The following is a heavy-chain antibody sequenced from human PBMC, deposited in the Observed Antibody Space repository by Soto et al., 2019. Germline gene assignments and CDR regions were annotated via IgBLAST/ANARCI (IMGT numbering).Heavy chain of an antibody. D-gene: IGHD1-26*01. V-gene: IGHV3-13*05. J-gene: IGHJ6*02. CDR3: ARAYLGRLPRRADYYYAMDV. CDR2: LGAARDP. CDR1: GFSFRDYD. Sequence: EVQLVESGGGSVQPGEYLRLSCAASGFSFRDYDMHWVRQRKGKGLEWVSALGAARDPYYVGSVKGRFSVSRDNAQNSLFLQMHNLRVDDTAVYFCARAYLGRLPRRADYYYAMDVWGRGTTVTVSS.